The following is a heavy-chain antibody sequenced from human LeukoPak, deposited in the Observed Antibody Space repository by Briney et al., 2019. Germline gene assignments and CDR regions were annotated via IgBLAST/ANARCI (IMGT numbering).Heavy chain of an antibody. CDR2: INPNSGGT. J-gene: IGHJ4*02. V-gene: IGHV1/OR15-1*01. CDR3: ARQLDIVVVPAATDFDY. D-gene: IGHD2-2*01. CDR1: GYIFTDYY. Sequence: ASVKVSCKASGYIFTDYYMHWVRQAPGQELGWMGRINPNSGGTNYAQKFQGRVTMTRDTSISTAYTELSGLRSDDTAVYYCARQLDIVVVPAATDFDYWGQGTLVTVSS.